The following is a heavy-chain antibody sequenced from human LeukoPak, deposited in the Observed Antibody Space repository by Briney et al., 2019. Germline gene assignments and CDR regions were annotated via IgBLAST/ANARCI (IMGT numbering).Heavy chain of an antibody. CDR3: ARDRTVTTRRYYYYYGMDV. D-gene: IGHD4-17*01. V-gene: IGHV1-18*01. J-gene: IGHJ6*02. Sequence: ASVEVSCKASGYTFTSHGISWVRQAPGQGLEWMRWISAYNGNTNYAQKLQGRVTMTTETSTSTAYMELRSLRSDDTAVYYCARDRTVTTRRYYYYYGMDVWGQGTTVTVS. CDR2: ISAYNGNT. CDR1: GYTFTSHG.